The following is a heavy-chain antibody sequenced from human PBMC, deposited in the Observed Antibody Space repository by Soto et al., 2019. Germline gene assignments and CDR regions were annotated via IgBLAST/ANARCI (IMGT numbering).Heavy chain of an antibody. D-gene: IGHD2-2*01. Sequence: GGSLRLSCAASGFTFSDYYMSWIRQAPGKGPEWVSYISSSGSTIYYADSVKGRFTISRDNAKNSLYLQMNSLRAEDTAVYYCASLNQDIVVVPAARRYYYYMDVWGKGTTVTVSS. J-gene: IGHJ6*03. V-gene: IGHV3-11*01. CDR2: ISSSGSTI. CDR3: ASLNQDIVVVPAARRYYYYMDV. CDR1: GFTFSDYY.